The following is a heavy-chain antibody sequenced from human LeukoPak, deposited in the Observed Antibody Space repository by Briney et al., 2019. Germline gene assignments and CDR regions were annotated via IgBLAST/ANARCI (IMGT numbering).Heavy chain of an antibody. V-gene: IGHV3-7*03. CDR3: ARDLYNSASK. J-gene: IGHJ4*02. Sequence: GGSLRLSCAASGFTFNKFAMSWVRQAPGKGLEWVANINQDGGEKYYVDSVKGRFTISRDNAKNSLYLQMNSLRAEDTAVYYCARDLYNSASKWGQGTLVTVSS. CDR2: INQDGGEK. CDR1: GFTFNKFA. D-gene: IGHD6-25*01.